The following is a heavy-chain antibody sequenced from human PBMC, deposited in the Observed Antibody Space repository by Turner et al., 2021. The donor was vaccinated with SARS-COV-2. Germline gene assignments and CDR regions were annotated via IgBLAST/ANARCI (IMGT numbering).Heavy chain of an antibody. V-gene: IGHV4-39*02. CDR2: IYYSGST. Sequence: QLQLQESGPGLVKPSETLSLTCPVSVGSISSSTYYWGWIRQPPGKGLEWIGNIYYSGSTYYNPSLKSRVTISVDTSKNQFSLKLSSVTAADTAVYYCATETITMIVVANWYFDLWGRGTLVTVSS. D-gene: IGHD3-22*01. CDR1: VGSISSSTYY. J-gene: IGHJ2*01. CDR3: ATETITMIVVANWYFDL.